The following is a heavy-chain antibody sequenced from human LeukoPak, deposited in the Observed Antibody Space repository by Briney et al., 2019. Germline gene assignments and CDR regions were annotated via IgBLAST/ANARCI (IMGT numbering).Heavy chain of an antibody. Sequence: GGSLRLSCAASGFTISSNYMSWVRQAPGKGLEWVSYISSSGSTMYYADSVKGRFTITRDSAKNSLYLQMNSLRAEDTAVYYCARDTGGYFGNWGQGSLVTVSS. CDR1: GFTISSNY. CDR3: ARDTGGYFGN. D-gene: IGHD2-8*02. J-gene: IGHJ4*02. V-gene: IGHV3-48*03. CDR2: ISSSGSTM.